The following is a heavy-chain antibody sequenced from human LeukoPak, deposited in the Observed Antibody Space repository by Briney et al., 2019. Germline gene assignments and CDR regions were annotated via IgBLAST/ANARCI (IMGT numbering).Heavy chain of an antibody. CDR3: AREVVTTNSYYYYYYMDV. CDR1: GGTFSSYA. J-gene: IGHJ6*03. Sequence: GSSVKVSCKASGGTFSSYAISWVRQAPGQGLEWMGWISAYNGNTNYAQKLQGRVTMTTDTSKSTANMKPRSLRSDDTAVYYCAREVVTTNSYYYYYYMDVWGKGTTVTVSS. D-gene: IGHD3-3*01. V-gene: IGHV1-18*01. CDR2: ISAYNGNT.